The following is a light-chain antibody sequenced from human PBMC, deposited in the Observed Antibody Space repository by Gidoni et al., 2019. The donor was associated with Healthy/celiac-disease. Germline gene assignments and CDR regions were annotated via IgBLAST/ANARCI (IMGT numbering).Light chain of an antibody. CDR1: QSVSSSY. CDR3: QQYGSDVT. CDR2: GAS. Sequence: EIALTQSPGTLSLSPGERATLSCRASQSVSSSYLAWYQQKPGQAPRLLIYGASSRATGIPDRFSGSGSGTDFTLTISRLEPEDFAVYYCQQYGSDVTFGQXTKVEIK. V-gene: IGKV3-20*01. J-gene: IGKJ1*01.